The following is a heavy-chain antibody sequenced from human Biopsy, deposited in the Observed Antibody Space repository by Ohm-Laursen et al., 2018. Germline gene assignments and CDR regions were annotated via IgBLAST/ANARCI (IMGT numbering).Heavy chain of an antibody. CDR3: AREQHPYIDVLTDSFSYVPMDV. D-gene: IGHD3-9*01. V-gene: IGHV1-69*04. CDR1: GGTFTTYG. Sequence: ASVKVSCKTSGGTFTTYGFNWVRQAPGQGPEWMGRIIPILGRPTYAQKFQGRVTITADTSTGTVFMDLSTLRSEDSALYYCAREQHPYIDVLTDSFSYVPMDVWGAGTTVTVSS. J-gene: IGHJ6*04. CDR2: IIPILGRP.